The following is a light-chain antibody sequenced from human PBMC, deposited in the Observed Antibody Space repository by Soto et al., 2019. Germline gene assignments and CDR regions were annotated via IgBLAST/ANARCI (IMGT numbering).Light chain of an antibody. CDR2: GAS. V-gene: IGKV3-20*01. CDR3: HQCSSYPRT. Sequence: VLTQSPSTLSFSPGSRPPPSCRAAQTLGRSWLAWYQHKAGQAPRIXVSGASRRATGIPARFSGSGSGTDFTLTISSLEAEDFAVYYCHQCSSYPRTFGQGTKVDIK. CDR1: QTLGRSW. J-gene: IGKJ1*01.